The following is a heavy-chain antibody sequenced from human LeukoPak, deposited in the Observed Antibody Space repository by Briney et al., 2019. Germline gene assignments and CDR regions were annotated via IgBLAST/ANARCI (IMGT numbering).Heavy chain of an antibody. J-gene: IGHJ3*01. CDR2: IIPILGIA. D-gene: IGHD2-21*02. Sequence: GASVKVSCKASGGTFSSYAISWVRQAPGQGLEWMGRIIPILGIANYAQKFQGRVTITADKSTSTAYMELSSLRSEDTAVYYCARHMSVTYDAFDLWGRGTMVTVSS. CDR3: ARHMSVTYDAFDL. CDR1: GGTFSSYA. V-gene: IGHV1-69*04.